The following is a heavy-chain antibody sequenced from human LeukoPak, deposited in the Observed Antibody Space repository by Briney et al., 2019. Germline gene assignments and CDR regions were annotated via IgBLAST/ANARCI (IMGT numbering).Heavy chain of an antibody. CDR3: ARYGSGQPRRWFDP. CDR1: GGSISSSTYY. D-gene: IGHD3-10*01. V-gene: IGHV4-30-4*08. J-gene: IGHJ5*02. CDR2: ISFSGTT. Sequence: SETLSLTCTVSGGSISSSTYYWGWIRQPPGKGLEWIGYISFSGTTYYNPSLKSRVTISIDTSKNQFSLKLSSVTAADTAVYYCARYGSGQPRRWFDPWGQGTLVTVSS.